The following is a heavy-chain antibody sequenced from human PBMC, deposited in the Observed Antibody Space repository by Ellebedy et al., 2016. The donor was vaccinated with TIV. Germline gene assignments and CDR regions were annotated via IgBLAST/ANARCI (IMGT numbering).Heavy chain of an antibody. CDR3: ARRGSYGDYAVQINSWFDS. CDR2: IRGDSEK. D-gene: IGHD4-17*01. J-gene: IGHJ5*01. CDR1: GFSFRSYW. Sequence: GESLKISCEAFGFSFRSYWMSWVRQAPGKGLEWVANIRGDSEKYYVDSVKGRFTISRDNGKNSLYLQMYSLRPEDTAVYYCARRGSYGDYAVQINSWFDSWGQGTLVTVFS. V-gene: IGHV3-7*01.